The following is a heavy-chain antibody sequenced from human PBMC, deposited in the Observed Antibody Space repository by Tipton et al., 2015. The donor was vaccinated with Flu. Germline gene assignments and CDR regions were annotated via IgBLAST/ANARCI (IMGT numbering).Heavy chain of an antibody. Sequence: TLSLTCTVSGGSISSGGYYWSWIRQHPGEGLEWIGYIYYSGSTYYNPSLKSRVTISIDTSKNQFSLKLSSVTAADTAVYYCARALQNYFDYWGQGTVVTVSS. CDR3: ARALQNYFDY. V-gene: IGHV4-31*03. J-gene: IGHJ4*02. CDR2: IYYSGST. CDR1: GGSISSGGYY.